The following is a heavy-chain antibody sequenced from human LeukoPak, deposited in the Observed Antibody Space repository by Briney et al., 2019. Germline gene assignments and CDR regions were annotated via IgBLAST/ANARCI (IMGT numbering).Heavy chain of an antibody. CDR2: IVVDSGNT. Sequence: GTSVKVSCKASGLTLTNSAMQWVRQARGQRLEWIGWIVVDSGNTNYAQKFQERVTITRDMSTTTAYMELSSLRSEDTAVYYCATNSADYNFWSGYYSFDYWGQGPLVTVSS. CDR3: ATNSADYNFWSGYYSFDY. J-gene: IGHJ4*02. D-gene: IGHD3-3*01. V-gene: IGHV1-58*02. CDR1: GLTLTNSA.